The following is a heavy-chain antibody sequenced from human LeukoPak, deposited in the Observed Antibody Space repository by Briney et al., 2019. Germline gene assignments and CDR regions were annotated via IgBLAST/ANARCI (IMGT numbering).Heavy chain of an antibody. CDR3: ARLARITIFGVVTWGAFDI. CDR2: IYYSGST. Sequence: PSETLSLTCTVSGGSISSYYWSWIRQPPGKGLECIGYIYYSGSTNYNPSLKSRVTISVDTSKNQFSLKLSSVTAADTAVYYCARLARITIFGVVTWGAFDIWGQGTMVTVSS. CDR1: GGSISSYY. D-gene: IGHD3-3*01. V-gene: IGHV4-59*01. J-gene: IGHJ3*02.